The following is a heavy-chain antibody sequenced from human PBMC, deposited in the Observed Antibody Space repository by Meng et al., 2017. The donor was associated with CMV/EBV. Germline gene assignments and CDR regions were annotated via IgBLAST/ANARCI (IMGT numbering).Heavy chain of an antibody. CDR3: ARDGCSSTSCYGWFDP. CDR1: GFTVSSNY. CDR2: IYSGGST. D-gene: IGHD2-2*01. V-gene: IGHV3-53*01. J-gene: IGHJ5*02. Sequence: GGSLRLSCAASGFTVSSNYMSWVRQAPGKGLEWVSVIYSGGSTYYADSGKGRFTISSDNSKNTLYLQMNSLRAEDTAAYYCARDGCSSTSCYGWFDPWGQGTLVTVAS.